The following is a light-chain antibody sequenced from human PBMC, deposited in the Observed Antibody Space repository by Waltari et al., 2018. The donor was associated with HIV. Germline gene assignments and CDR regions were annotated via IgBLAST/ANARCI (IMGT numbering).Light chain of an antibody. J-gene: IGLJ2*01. CDR3: TSYAGRDNLV. Sequence: QSALTQPPSASGSPGQSVTISGTGTSSDVGDNDSVSWYQQHPGKAPKVMIYEVSKRPSGVPDRFSGSKSGNTASLTVSGLQAEDEADYFCTSYAGRDNLVFGGGTKLTV. CDR1: SSDVGDNDS. V-gene: IGLV2-8*01. CDR2: EVS.